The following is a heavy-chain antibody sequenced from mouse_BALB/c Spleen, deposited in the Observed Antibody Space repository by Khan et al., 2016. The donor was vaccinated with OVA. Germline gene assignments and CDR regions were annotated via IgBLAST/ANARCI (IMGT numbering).Heavy chain of an antibody. Sequence: EAEPVVSGGHLVKPGGSLKLSCAASGFTFSSYSLSFARHTPDKRLEWVATISTGVDYTYYPDNVTGRFIIFRDDAKNTLYLRMSSLKSEDTAMYCCASHVTGSFAYWGQGTMVTVSA. J-gene: IGHJ3*01. CDR2: ISTGVDYT. D-gene: IGHD4-1*01. CDR1: GFTFSSYS. V-gene: IGHV5-6*01. CDR3: ASHVTGSFAY.